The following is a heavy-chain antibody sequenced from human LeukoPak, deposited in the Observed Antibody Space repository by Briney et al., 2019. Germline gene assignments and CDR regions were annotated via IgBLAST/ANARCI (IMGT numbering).Heavy chain of an antibody. J-gene: IGHJ4*02. D-gene: IGHD7-27*01. Sequence: GGSLRLSCAASGFTFSSYAMHWVRQAPGKGLEWVAVISYDGSNKYYADSVKGRFTISRDNSKNTLYLQMNSLRAEDTAVYYCARASTAGEDYFDYWGQGTLVTVSS. CDR2: ISYDGSNK. V-gene: IGHV3-30-3*01. CDR1: GFTFSSYA. CDR3: ARASTAGEDYFDY.